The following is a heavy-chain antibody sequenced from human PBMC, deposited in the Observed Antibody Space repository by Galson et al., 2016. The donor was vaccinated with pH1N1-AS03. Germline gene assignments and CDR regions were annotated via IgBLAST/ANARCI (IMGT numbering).Heavy chain of an antibody. D-gene: IGHD3-10*01. V-gene: IGHV4-4*07. Sequence: SETLSLTCSVSGGSISGNFWTWIRQPAGEGLEWIGRMDSSGRKNYNSSLESRVTLSVDTSKNQFSLRLTSVTAAGPAVYYCARESSGLGRGLDYWGQGTLVTVSS. CDR2: MDSSGRK. CDR3: ARESSGLGRGLDY. J-gene: IGHJ4*02. CDR1: GGSISGNF.